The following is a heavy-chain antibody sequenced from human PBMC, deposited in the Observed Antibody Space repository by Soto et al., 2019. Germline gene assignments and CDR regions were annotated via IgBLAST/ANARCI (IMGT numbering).Heavy chain of an antibody. V-gene: IGHV3-7*01. CDR1: GFTFSNYW. CDR3: ARSEL. CDR2: IKQDGTEK. D-gene: IGHD1-7*01. J-gene: IGHJ4*02. Sequence: EVQLVESGGGLVQPGGSLRLSCAASGFTFSNYWMTWVRQAPGKGLEWVANIKQDGTEKNYVDSVKGRFTISRDNAKNSLYLKMNSLRAEDTAVYYRARSELWGQGALVTVSS.